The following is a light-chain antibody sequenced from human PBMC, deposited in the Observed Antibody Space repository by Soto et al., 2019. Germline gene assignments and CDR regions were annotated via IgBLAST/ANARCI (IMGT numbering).Light chain of an antibody. CDR3: QSSDSRNHVV. J-gene: IGLJ2*01. V-gene: IGLV6-57*02. CDR1: SGTVVTNY. Sequence: NFMLAQPHSVSESPGKTVTISCTGSSGTVVTNYVQWYQQRPGSAPTTVIYEDNQRPSGVPDRFSDSIDRSSNSASLTISGLKTEDEADYYCQSSDSRNHVVFGGGTKVTVL. CDR2: EDN.